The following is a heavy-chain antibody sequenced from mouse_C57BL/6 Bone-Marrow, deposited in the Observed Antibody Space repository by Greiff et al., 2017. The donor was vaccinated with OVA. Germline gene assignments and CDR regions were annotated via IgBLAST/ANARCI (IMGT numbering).Heavy chain of an antibody. CDR2: IDPENGDT. D-gene: IGHD1-1*01. V-gene: IGHV14-4*01. CDR1: GFNIKDDY. CDR3: TITTVVALYYYAMDY. J-gene: IGHJ4*01. Sequence: VQLKESGAELVRPGASVKLSCTASGFNIKDDYMHWVKQRPEQGLELIGWIDPENGDTEYASKFQGKATITADTASNTAYLQLSSLTSEDTAVYYCTITTVVALYYYAMDYWGQGTSVTVSS.